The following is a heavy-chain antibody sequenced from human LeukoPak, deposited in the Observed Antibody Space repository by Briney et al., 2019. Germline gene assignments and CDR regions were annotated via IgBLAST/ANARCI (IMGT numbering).Heavy chain of an antibody. Sequence: GESLKISCKGSGYSFTSYWIGWVRQMPGKGLEWMGIIYPGDSATRYSPSFQGQVTISADKSISTAYLQWSSLKASDTAMYYCASPDYYDSSGYSPGVGYWGQGTLVTVSS. J-gene: IGHJ4*02. D-gene: IGHD3-22*01. CDR3: ASPDYYDSSGYSPGVGY. V-gene: IGHV5-51*01. CDR2: IYPGDSAT. CDR1: GYSFTSYW.